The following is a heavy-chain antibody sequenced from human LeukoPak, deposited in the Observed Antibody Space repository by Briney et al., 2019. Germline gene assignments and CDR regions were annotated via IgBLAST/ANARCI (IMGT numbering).Heavy chain of an antibody. CDR2: IYYSGST. Sequence: SETLSLTCTVSGGSIGSYYWSWIRQPPGKGLEWIGYIYYSGSTNYNPSLKSRVTISVDTSKNQFSLKLSSVTAADTAVYYCARLKGWFDPWGQGTLVTVSS. V-gene: IGHV4-59*08. CDR3: ARLKGWFDP. J-gene: IGHJ5*02. CDR1: GGSIGSYY.